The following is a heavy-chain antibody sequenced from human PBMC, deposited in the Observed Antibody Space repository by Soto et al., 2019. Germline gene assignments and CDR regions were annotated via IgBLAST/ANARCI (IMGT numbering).Heavy chain of an antibody. V-gene: IGHV3-30*18. CDR1: GFTFSSYG. Sequence: QVQLVESGGGVVQPGRSLRLSCAASGFTFSSYGMHWVRQAPGKGLEWVAVISYDGSNKYYADSVKGRFTISRDNSKNTLYLQMNSLRAEDTAVYYCAKDKLDPLSTVGGMDVWGQGTTVTVSS. CDR3: AKDKLDPLSTVGGMDV. D-gene: IGHD4-4*01. CDR2: ISYDGSNK. J-gene: IGHJ6*02.